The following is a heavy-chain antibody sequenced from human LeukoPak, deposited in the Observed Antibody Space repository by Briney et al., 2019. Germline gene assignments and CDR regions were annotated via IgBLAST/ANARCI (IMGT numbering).Heavy chain of an antibody. CDR2: IYYSGST. CDR3: GIVATTPSNWFDP. V-gene: IGHV4-59*12. D-gene: IGHD5-12*01. J-gene: IGHJ5*02. Sequence: SETLSLTCTVSGGSISSYYWSWIRQPPGKGLEWIGYIYYSGSTNYNPSLKSRVTISVDTSKNQFSLKLSSVTAADTAVYYCGIVATTPSNWFDPWGQGTLVTVSS. CDR1: GGSISSYY.